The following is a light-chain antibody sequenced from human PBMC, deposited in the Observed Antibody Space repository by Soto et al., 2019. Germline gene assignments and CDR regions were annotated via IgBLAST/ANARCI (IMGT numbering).Light chain of an antibody. CDR1: QSIDRY. V-gene: IGKV1-39*01. CDR3: QQSSITPWT. Sequence: DVQMTQSPSSLSASVGDRVTITCRASQSIDRYLNWYQQKPGNAPKFLIYAASTLESGVPSRFSGSGSGTDFTLTISSLQPDDYATYYCQQSSITPWTFGQGTKVDIK. J-gene: IGKJ1*01. CDR2: AAS.